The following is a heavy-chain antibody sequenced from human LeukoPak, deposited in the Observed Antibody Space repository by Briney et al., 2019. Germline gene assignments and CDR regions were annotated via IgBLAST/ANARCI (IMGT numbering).Heavy chain of an antibody. J-gene: IGHJ5*02. Sequence: SETLSLTCTVSGGSISSYYWSWIRQPAGKGLEWIGRIYTSGSTNYNPSLKSRVTMSVDTSKNQFSLKLSSVTAADTAVYYCARHPVPAPRDIQHTKTNWFDPWGQGTLVTVSS. CDR2: IYTSGST. CDR3: ARHPVPAPRDIQHTKTNWFDP. CDR1: GGSISSYY. D-gene: IGHD2-2*01. V-gene: IGHV4-4*07.